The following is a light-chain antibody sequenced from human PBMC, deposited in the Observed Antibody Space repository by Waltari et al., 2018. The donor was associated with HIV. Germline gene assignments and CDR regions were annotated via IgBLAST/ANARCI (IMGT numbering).Light chain of an antibody. J-gene: IGKJ5*01. CDR3: QQYNNWPPIT. Sequence: EILMTQSPATLSVSPGARTTLSCRASQSIRSNLAWYQQKPGQAPRLLLYDASTRATGIPARFSGSGSGTEFTLTITSLQSEDFAVYYCQQYNNWPPITFGQGTRLEIK. CDR2: DAS. V-gene: IGKV3-15*01. CDR1: QSIRSN.